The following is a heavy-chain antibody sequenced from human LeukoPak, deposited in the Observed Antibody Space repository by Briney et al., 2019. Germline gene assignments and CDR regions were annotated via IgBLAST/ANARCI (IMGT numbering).Heavy chain of an antibody. CDR3: ARAAGGGYFDF. J-gene: IGHJ4*02. CDR2: INPNSGGT. Sequence: ASAKVSCTASGYTFTGYYMHWVRQAPGQGLEWMGWINPNSGGTNYAQKFQGWVTMTRDTSISTAYMELSRLRSDDTAVYYCARAAGGGYFDFWGQGTLVTVSS. D-gene: IGHD6-13*01. CDR1: GYTFTGYY. V-gene: IGHV1-2*04.